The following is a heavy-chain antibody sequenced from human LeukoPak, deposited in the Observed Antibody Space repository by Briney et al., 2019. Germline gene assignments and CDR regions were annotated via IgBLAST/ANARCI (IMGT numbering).Heavy chain of an antibody. CDR3: ARYAVAVTNFDY. Sequence: GEALQISCKGAGYGFTSYWIGWGRPMAGKGVGWMGMIYPGDSDTRYSPSFQGQVTISADKSISTAYLQWSSLQASDTAMYYCARYAVAVTNFDYRGQGTLVTVSS. D-gene: IGHD6-19*01. V-gene: IGHV5-51*01. CDR1: GYGFTSYW. CDR2: IYPGDSDT. J-gene: IGHJ4*02.